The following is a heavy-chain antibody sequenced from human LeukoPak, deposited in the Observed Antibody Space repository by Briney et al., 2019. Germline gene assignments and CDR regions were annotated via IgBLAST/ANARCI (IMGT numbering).Heavy chain of an antibody. Sequence: SETLSLTCIVSGGSISSGTYYWGWIRQPPGKGLEWIGSIYYSGSTYYNPSLKSRVTILVDTPKNQFSLKLSSVAAADTAVYYCARGHSPVTTKVSYFQHWGQGTLVTVSS. CDR2: IYYSGST. D-gene: IGHD4-17*01. CDR3: ARGHSPVTTKVSYFQH. CDR1: GGSISSGTYY. J-gene: IGHJ1*01. V-gene: IGHV4-39*07.